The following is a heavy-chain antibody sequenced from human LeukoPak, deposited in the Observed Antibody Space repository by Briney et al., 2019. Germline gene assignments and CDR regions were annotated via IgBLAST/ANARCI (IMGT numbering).Heavy chain of an antibody. V-gene: IGHV2-5*01. D-gene: IGHD3-10*02. CDR3: AHSRSLGSGSYYNPYYFDY. CDR1: GFSLRTSGVG. CDR2: LYWNDDK. Sequence: SGPTLVNXTQTLTLTCTFSGFSLRTSGVGVGWIRQPPGKALEWLPLLYWNDDKRYSPSLKRRLTITKDTSKNQVVLTMTNMDPVDTATYYCAHSRSLGSGSYYNPYYFDYWGQGTLVTVSS. J-gene: IGHJ4*02.